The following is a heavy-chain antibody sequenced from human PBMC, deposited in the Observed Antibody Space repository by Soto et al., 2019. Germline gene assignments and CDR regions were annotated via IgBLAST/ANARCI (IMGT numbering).Heavy chain of an antibody. CDR1: GFTFSNYA. CDR3: AKGIDNTGYYPFDY. D-gene: IGHD3-22*01. J-gene: IGHJ4*02. Sequence: EVQLLESGGGLVQPGGSLRLSCAASGFTFSNYAMSWVRQAPGKGLEWVSAISGGGGYTYCADSVKGRFTISRDNSKKTLFLQMNSLRAEDTALYYCAKGIDNTGYYPFDYWGQGTLVTVSS. CDR2: ISGGGGYT. V-gene: IGHV3-23*01.